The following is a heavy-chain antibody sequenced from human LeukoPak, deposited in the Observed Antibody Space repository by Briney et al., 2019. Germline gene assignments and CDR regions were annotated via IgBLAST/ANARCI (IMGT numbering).Heavy chain of an antibody. D-gene: IGHD7-27*01. CDR3: STDILETNWGGY. V-gene: IGHV3-15*01. J-gene: IGHJ4*02. CDR2: IKSKTDGGTT. CDR1: GFTFSNAW. Sequence: PGGSLRLSCAASGFTFSNAWMSRVRQAPGKGLEWVSRIKSKTDGGTTHYAAPVKGRFTISRDDSKDTLYLQMNSLKTEDTAVYYCSTDILETNWGGYWGQGTLVTVSS.